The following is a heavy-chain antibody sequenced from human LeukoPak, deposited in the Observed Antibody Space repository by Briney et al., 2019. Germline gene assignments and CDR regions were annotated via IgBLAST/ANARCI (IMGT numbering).Heavy chain of an antibody. CDR2: IWYDGSNK. J-gene: IGHJ3*02. V-gene: IGHV3-33*01. D-gene: IGHD4-17*01. CDR1: GFTFSSYG. CDR3: ARDQDGYGEPTYAFDI. Sequence: GGSLRLSCAASGFTFSSYGMHWVRQAPGKGLEWVAVIWYDGSNKYYADSVKGRFTISRDNSKNTLYPQMNSLRAEDTAVYYCARDQDGYGEPTYAFDIWGQGTMVTVSS.